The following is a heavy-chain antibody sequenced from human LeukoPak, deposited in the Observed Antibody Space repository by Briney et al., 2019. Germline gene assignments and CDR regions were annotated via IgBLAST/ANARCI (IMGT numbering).Heavy chain of an antibody. V-gene: IGHV1-24*01. Sequence: ASVKVSCKVSGYTLTELSVHWVRQAPGKGLEWMGGFDPEDGETIYAQKFQGRVTMTEDTSTDTAYMELSSLRSEDTAVYYCATLPAYYDILTGYYSGFDYWGQGTLVTVSS. J-gene: IGHJ4*02. CDR1: GYTLTELS. CDR3: ATLPAYYDILTGYYSGFDY. CDR2: FDPEDGET. D-gene: IGHD3-9*01.